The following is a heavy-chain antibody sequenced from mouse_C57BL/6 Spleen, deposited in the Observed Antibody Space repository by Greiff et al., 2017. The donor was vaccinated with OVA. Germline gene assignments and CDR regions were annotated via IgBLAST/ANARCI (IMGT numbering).Heavy chain of an antibody. V-gene: IGHV1-64*01. CDR3: AREDSGDYFDY. J-gene: IGHJ2*01. Sequence: QVQLQQSGAELVKPGASVKLSCKASGYTFTSYWMHWVKQRPGQGLEWIGMIHPNSGSTNYNEKFKSKATLTVDKSSSTAYMQLSSLTSEDSAVYYCAREDSGDYFDYWGQGTTLTVSS. CDR2: IHPNSGST. CDR1: GYTFTSYW.